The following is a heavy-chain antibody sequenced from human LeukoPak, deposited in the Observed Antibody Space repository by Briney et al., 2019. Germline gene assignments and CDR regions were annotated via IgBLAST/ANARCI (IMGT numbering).Heavy chain of an antibody. CDR2: IYTSGST. Sequence: SETLSLTCTVSAGSISSSYWSWIRQPAGKGLEWIGRIYTSGSTSYNPSLKSRVTMSVDTSKNHFSLSLTSVTAADTAVYYCARGGYEGFDPWGQGTLVTVSS. V-gene: IGHV4-4*07. CDR1: AGSISSSY. J-gene: IGHJ5*02. D-gene: IGHD1-1*01. CDR3: ARGGYEGFDP.